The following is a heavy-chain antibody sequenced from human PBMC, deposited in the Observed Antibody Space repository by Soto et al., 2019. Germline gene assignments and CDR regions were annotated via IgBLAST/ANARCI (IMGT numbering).Heavy chain of an antibody. CDR2: ISYDGSNK. V-gene: IGHV3-30-3*01. CDR1: GFTFSSYA. J-gene: IGHJ4*02. CDR3: ASLWYWSPVDY. D-gene: IGHD2-8*02. Sequence: QVQLVESGGGVVQPGRSLRLSCAASGFTFSSYAMHWVRQAPGKGLEWVAVISYDGSNKYYADSVKGRFTISRDNSKNTLYLQMTSLRAEDTAVYYCASLWYWSPVDYWGQGTLVTVSS.